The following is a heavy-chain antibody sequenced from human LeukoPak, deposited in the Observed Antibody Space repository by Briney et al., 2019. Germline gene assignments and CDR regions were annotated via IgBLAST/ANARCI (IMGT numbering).Heavy chain of an antibody. CDR3: ASGPPIDY. CDR2: ISGSSNYI. Sequence: GGSLRLSCVGSGFTFSNYLMNWVRQAPGKGLEWVASISGSSNYIYYADSVKGRFTISRDNAKNSLYLQMNSLRAEDTAIYYCASGPPIDYWGQGTLVTVSS. CDR1: GFTFSNYL. V-gene: IGHV3-21*01. J-gene: IGHJ4*02.